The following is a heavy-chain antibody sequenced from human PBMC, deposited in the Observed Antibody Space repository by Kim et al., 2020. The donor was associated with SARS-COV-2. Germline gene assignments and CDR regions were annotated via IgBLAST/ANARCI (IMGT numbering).Heavy chain of an antibody. D-gene: IGHD3-10*01. V-gene: IGHV3-23*03. J-gene: IGHJ4*02. Sequence: ADSVRGRFTISRENSKHTLYLQMDSLRVEDTAVYYCAKDLLYVPGRGYFDSWGQGVLVTVSS. CDR3: AKDLLYVPGRGYFDS.